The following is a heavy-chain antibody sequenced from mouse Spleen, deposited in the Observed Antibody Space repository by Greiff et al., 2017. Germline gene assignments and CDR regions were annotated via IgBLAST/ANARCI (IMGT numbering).Heavy chain of an antibody. J-gene: IGHJ4*01. V-gene: IGHV3-6*01. CDR1: GYSITSGYY. D-gene: IGHD2-5*01. CDR2: ISYDGSN. CDR3: ARVSNYHYYAMDY. Sequence: EVKLVESGPGLVKPSQSLSLTCSVTGYSITSGYYWNWIRQFPGNKLEWMGYISYDGSNNYNPSLKNRISITRDTSKNQFFLKLNSVTTEDTATYYCARVSNYHYYAMDYWGQGTSVTVSS.